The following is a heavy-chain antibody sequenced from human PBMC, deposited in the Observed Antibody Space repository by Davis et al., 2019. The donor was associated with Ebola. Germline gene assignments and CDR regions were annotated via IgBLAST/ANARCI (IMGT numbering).Heavy chain of an antibody. CDR1: GDSVSSNSVA. D-gene: IGHD4-23*01. CDR3: ARGTTVAPFDI. Sequence: SQTLSLTCAISGDSVSSNSVAWNWIRQSPSRGLEWLGRTYYRSKWYSDYAVSVKSRITINPDASKNQFSLQLNSVTPEDTAVYYCARGTTVAPFDIWGQGTMVTVSS. V-gene: IGHV6-1*01. CDR2: TYYRSKWYS. J-gene: IGHJ3*02.